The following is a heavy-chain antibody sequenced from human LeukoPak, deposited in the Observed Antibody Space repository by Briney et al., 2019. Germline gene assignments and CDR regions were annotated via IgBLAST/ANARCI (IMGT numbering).Heavy chain of an antibody. CDR3: ARRVNPYGSGSYYWWFDP. V-gene: IGHV1-2*02. CDR1: GYTFTGYY. CDR2: INPNSGGT. D-gene: IGHD3-10*01. J-gene: IGHJ5*02. Sequence: GASVKVSCKASGYTFTGYYMHWVRQAPGQGLEWMGWINPNSGGTNYAQKFQGRVTMTRDTSISTAYMELSRLRSDDTAVYYCARRVNPYGSGSYYWWFDPWGQGTLVTVSS.